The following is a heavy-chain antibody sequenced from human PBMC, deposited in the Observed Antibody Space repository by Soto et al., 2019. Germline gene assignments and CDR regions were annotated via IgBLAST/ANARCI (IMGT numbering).Heavy chain of an antibody. V-gene: IGHV1-46*01. CDR2: INPSGGST. CDR1: GYTFTSYY. CDR3: SRWRTLRELPSF. J-gene: IGHJ1*01. Sequence: ASVKVSCKASGYTFTSYYMHWVRQAPGQGLEWMGIINPSGGSTSYAQKFQGRVTMTRDTSTSTVYMELSSLRSEDTAVYFFSRWRTLRELPSFCGQGSLVPVSA. D-gene: IGHD1-1*01.